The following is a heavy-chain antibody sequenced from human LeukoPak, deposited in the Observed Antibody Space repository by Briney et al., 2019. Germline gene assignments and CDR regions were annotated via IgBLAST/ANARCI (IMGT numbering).Heavy chain of an antibody. V-gene: IGHV4-59*01. D-gene: IGHD6-13*01. CDR1: GGSISSYY. CDR2: IYHSGST. CDR3: ASWIAAAGTLDY. J-gene: IGHJ4*02. Sequence: SETLSLTCTVSGGSISSYYWSWIRQPPGKGLEWIGYIYHSGSTNYNPSLKSRVTISVDTSKNQFSLKLSSVTAADTAVYYCASWIAAAGTLDYWGQGTLVTVSS.